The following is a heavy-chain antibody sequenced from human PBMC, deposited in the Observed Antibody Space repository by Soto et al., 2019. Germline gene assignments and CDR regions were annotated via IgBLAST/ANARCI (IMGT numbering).Heavy chain of an antibody. Sequence: EXSVKLACTASGYPPTSDGIIWVRQAPGQGLEWMGWISAYNGNTNYAQKLQGRVTMTTDTSTSTAYMELRSLRSDDTAVYYCASCNVRVTYDILTGYYGHAEYFQQWGQGTLVTVSS. D-gene: IGHD3-9*01. CDR1: GYPPTSDG. CDR3: ASCNVRVTYDILTGYYGHAEYFQQ. J-gene: IGHJ1*01. CDR2: ISAYNGNT. V-gene: IGHV1-18*01.